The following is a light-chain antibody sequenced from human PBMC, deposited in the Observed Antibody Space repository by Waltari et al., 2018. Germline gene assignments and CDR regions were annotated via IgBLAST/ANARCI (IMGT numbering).Light chain of an antibody. Sequence: QSLLTQPPSVSGTPGQRVIISCSGSLSNIGSNAVSWYRKFPGTAPNVLIHSNDRRPAAVPDRFSSSKSGTSASLAISGLQSADEADYYCSAWDDSLNGHVVFGGGTKLTVL. J-gene: IGLJ2*01. V-gene: IGLV1-44*01. CDR1: LSNIGSNA. CDR3: SAWDDSLNGHVV. CDR2: SND.